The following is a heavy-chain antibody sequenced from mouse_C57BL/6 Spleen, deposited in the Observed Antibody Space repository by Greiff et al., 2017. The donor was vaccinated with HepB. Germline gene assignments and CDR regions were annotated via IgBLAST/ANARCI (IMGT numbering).Heavy chain of an antibody. V-gene: IGHV2-4*01. J-gene: IGHJ3*01. CDR3: ASSTMVRTWFAY. Sequence: QVQLKESGPGLVQPSQSLSITCTVSGFSLTSYGVHWVRQPPGKGLEWLGVIWSGGSTDYNAAFISRLSISKDNSKSQVFFKMNSLQADDTAIYYCASSTMVRTWFAYWGQGTLVTVSA. D-gene: IGHD2-2*01. CDR2: IWSGGST. CDR1: GFSLTSYG.